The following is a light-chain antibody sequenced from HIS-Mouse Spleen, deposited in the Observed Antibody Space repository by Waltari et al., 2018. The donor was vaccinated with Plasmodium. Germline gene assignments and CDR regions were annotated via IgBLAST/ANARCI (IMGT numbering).Light chain of an antibody. CDR2: EGS. V-gene: IGLV2-23*01. CDR3: CSYAGSSTYV. J-gene: IGLJ1*01. CDR1: SSDVGSYNL. Sequence: QSALTQPASVSGSPGQSITISCTGTSSDVGSYNLGSWYQQQPGKAPKLMIYEGSKRPAGVSNRFSGSKSGNTASLTISGLQAEDEADYYCCSYAGSSTYVFGTGTKVTVL.